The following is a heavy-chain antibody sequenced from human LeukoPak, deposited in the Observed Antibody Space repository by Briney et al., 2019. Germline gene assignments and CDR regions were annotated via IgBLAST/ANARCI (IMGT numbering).Heavy chain of an antibody. V-gene: IGHV3-66*01. CDR3: AREGYSYCYDAFYI. CDR2: IYSGGST. J-gene: IGHJ3*02. CDR1: GFTVSSNY. D-gene: IGHD5-18*01. Sequence: GGSLRLSCAASGFTVSSNYMSWVRQAPGKGLEWVSVIYSGGSTYYSDSVKGRFTISRDNSKNTLYLQIHSLTAEPTAVYYCAREGYSYCYDAFYIWGQGTIVTVSS.